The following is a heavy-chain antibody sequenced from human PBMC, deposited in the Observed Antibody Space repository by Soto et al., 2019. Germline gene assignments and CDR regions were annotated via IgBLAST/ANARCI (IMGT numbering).Heavy chain of an antibody. D-gene: IGHD3-3*01. CDR2: IYYSGST. CDR1: GGSISSYY. V-gene: IGHV4-59*12. J-gene: IGHJ3*02. CDR3: AGVLNYDFWRSNHRDFDI. Sequence: SETLSLTCTVSGGSISSYYWSWIRQPPGKGLEWIGYIYYSGSTNYNPSLKSRVTISVDTSKNQFSLKLSSVTAADTAVYYCAGVLNYDFWRSNHRDFDIWDHGHMVTVS.